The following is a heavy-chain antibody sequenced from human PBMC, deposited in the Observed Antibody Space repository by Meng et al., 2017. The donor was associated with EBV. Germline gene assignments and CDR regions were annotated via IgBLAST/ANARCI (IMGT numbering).Heavy chain of an antibody. Sequence: QVWFVLSAAEVKKPGSSVKVSCKTSGGPFRYYAISWVRQAPGQGLEWLGGFLPRLGAPNYAQKFHGRVKITADESTSTHYMDLSSLRSEDTAIYYCASESGRGYTPDYWGQGTLVTVSS. CDR2: FLPRLGAP. J-gene: IGHJ4*02. D-gene: IGHD3-10*01. CDR1: GGPFRYYA. CDR3: ASESGRGYTPDY. V-gene: IGHV1-69*01.